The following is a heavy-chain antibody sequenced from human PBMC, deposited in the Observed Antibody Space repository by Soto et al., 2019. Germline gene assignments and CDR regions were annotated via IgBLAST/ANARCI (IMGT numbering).Heavy chain of an antibody. J-gene: IGHJ6*02. CDR1: GGSVSSGNYY. CDR2: IYYSGST. D-gene: IGHD5-18*01. V-gene: IGHV4-61*01. CDR3: ARESPRGYSYGGAFGGMDV. Sequence: KTSETLSLTCTVSGGSVSSGNYYWSWIRQPPGKGLEWIGYIYYSGSTNYNPSLKSRVTISVDTSKNQFSLKLSSVTAADTAVYYCARESPRGYSYGGAFGGMDVWGQGTTVTVSS.